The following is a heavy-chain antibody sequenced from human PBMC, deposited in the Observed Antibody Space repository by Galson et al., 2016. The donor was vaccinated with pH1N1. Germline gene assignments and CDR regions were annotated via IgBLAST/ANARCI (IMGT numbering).Heavy chain of an antibody. J-gene: IGHJ3*01. CDR1: GYSIISGYY. CDR3: ASSIPVTALDAFDL. Sequence: ETLSLTCAVSGYSIISGYYWGWVRQPPGKGLEWIGSIFHSGSTYYNPSLKSRVTISVDTSRNQFPLTLSSVTAADTALYYCASSIPVTALDAFDLWGQGTMVTVSS. V-gene: IGHV4-38-2*01. D-gene: IGHD2-21*02. CDR2: IFHSGST.